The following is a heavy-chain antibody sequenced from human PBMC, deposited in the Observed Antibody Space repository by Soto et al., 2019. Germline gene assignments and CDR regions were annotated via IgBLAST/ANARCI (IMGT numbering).Heavy chain of an antibody. CDR1: GFIFNTYA. J-gene: IGHJ4*02. V-gene: IGHV3-48*01. Sequence: EVQLVESGGGLVQPGGSLRLSCAASGFIFNTYAMNWVRQAPGKGLEWISYISNSGSTIYYADSVKGRFTIFRDNAKNSLYLQMNSLRAEDTALYYCARDGAMDDYWGQGTLVTVSS. CDR2: ISNSGSTI. D-gene: IGHD2-2*01. CDR3: ARDGAMDDY.